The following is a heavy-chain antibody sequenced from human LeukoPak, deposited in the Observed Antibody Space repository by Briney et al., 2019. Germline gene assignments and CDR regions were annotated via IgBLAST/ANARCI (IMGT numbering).Heavy chain of an antibody. CDR1: GGSISSYY. D-gene: IGHD6-13*01. CDR3: ARHRKGSSWV. V-gene: IGHV4-59*08. CDR2: IYYSGST. J-gene: IGHJ4*02. Sequence: KSSETLSLTCTVSGGSISSYYWSWIRQPPGKGLEWIGYIYYSGSTNYNPSLKSRVTISVDTSKNQFSLKLSSVTAADTAVYYCARHRKGSSWVWGQGTLVTVSS.